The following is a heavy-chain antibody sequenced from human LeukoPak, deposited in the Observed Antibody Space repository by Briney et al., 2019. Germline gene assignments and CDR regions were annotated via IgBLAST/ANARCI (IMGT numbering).Heavy chain of an antibody. D-gene: IGHD3-3*01. CDR1: GGSFSGYY. CDR3: ARGGYDFWSGYYYYFDY. J-gene: IGHJ4*02. CDR2: INHSGST. Sequence: PSETLSLTCAVSGGSFSGYYWSWIRQPPGKGLGWSGEINHSGSTNYNPYLKSRVTISVDTSKNQFSLKLSSVTAADTAVYYCARGGYDFWSGYYYYFDYWGQGTLVTVSS. V-gene: IGHV4-34*01.